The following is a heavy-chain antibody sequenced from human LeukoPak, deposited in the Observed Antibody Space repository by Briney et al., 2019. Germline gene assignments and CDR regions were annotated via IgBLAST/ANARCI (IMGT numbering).Heavy chain of an antibody. V-gene: IGHV4-59*01. J-gene: IGHJ6*03. CDR1: GGSISSYY. D-gene: IGHD4-17*01. CDR3: ARVISHGYFMDV. Sequence: PSETLSLTRTVSGGSISSYYWSWIRQPPGKGLEWIGYIYYSGSTNYNPSLKSRVTISVDTSKNQFSLKLSSVTAADTAVYYCARVISHGYFMDVWGKGTTVTVSS. CDR2: IYYSGST.